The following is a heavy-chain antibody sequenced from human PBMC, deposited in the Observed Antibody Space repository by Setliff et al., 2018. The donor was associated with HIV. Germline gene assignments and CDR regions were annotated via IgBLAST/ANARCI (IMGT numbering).Heavy chain of an antibody. V-gene: IGHV4-38-2*01. D-gene: IGHD1-26*01. J-gene: IGHJ4*02. CDR3: ATGGHRLHDY. Sequence: SETLSLTCAVSGYSISSGYYWGWIRQPPGKGLEWIGSIYHSGSSYYSPSLKSRVTLSLDTSKNQFSLTLNSLTAADTAVYYCATGGHRLHDYWGQGTLVTVSS. CDR2: IYHSGSS. CDR1: GYSISSGYY.